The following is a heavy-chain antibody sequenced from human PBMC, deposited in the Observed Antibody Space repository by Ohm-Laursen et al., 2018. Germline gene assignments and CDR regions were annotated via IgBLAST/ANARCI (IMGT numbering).Heavy chain of an antibody. J-gene: IGHJ1*01. V-gene: IGHV3-23*01. D-gene: IGHD6-19*01. CDR2: ISGSGGST. CDR3: AKVPLYSSGWPTWYFQH. CDR1: GFTFSSYA. Sequence: SLRLSCAASGFTFSSYAMSWVRQAPGKGLEWVSAISGSGGSTYYADSVKGRFTISRDNSKNTLYLQMNSLRAEDTAVYYCAKVPLYSSGWPTWYFQHWGQGTLVTVSS.